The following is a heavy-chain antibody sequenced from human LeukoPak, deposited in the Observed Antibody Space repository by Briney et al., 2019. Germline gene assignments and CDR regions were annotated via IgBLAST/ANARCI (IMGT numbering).Heavy chain of an antibody. CDR3: ATFKTYSSSSPHAGFDY. Sequence: SVKVSCKASGGTFSSYAISWVRQAPGQGLEWMGGFDPEDGETIYAQKFQGRVTMTEDTSTDTAYMELSSLRSEDTAVYYCATFKTYSSSSPHAGFDYWGQGTLVTVSS. D-gene: IGHD6-13*01. CDR2: FDPEDGET. CDR1: GGTFSSYA. J-gene: IGHJ4*02. V-gene: IGHV1-24*01.